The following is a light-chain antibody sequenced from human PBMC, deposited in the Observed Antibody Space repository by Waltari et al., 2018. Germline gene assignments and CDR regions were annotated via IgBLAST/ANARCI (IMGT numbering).Light chain of an antibody. J-gene: IGLJ2*01. V-gene: IGLV2-14*03. CDR3: TSYTSSSTLVV. CDR2: DVT. CDR1: SSDVGGYNH. Sequence: QSALTQPASVSGSPGQSITISCTGTSSDVGGYNHVSWYQQHPGKAPKLMLYDVTIRPSGVSNRFSGSKSGYTASLTISGLQAEDEADYYCTSYTSSSTLVVFGGGTRLTVL.